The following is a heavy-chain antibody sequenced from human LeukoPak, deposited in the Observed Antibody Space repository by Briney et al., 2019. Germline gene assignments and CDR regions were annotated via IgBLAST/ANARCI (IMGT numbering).Heavy chain of an antibody. J-gene: IGHJ5*02. D-gene: IGHD2-15*01. CDR1: GYTLTELS. CDR3: ASFSCSGGSCYSGWFDP. CDR2: FDPEDGET. V-gene: IGHV1-24*01. Sequence: GASVKVSCKVSGYTLTELSMHWVRQAPGKGLEWMGGFDPEDGETIYAQKFQGRVTMTTDTSTSTAYMELRSLRSDDTAVYYCASFSCSGGSCYSGWFDPWGQGTLVTVSS.